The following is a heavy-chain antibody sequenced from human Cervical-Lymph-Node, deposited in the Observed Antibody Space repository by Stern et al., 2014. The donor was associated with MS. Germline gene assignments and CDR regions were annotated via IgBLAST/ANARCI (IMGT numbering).Heavy chain of an antibody. Sequence: VQLLESGAEVRKPGSSVKVSCKASGGTFSNYAISWARQAPGQGLEWMGGVIPLFGTTNNAQTFQGRVTITADKSKGIAFMELTSLTSEDTAVYYCAGDLGLGPSAYWGQGTLVTVSS. CDR1: GGTFSNYA. CDR2: VIPLFGTT. CDR3: AGDLGLGPSAY. J-gene: IGHJ4*02. V-gene: IGHV1-69*06. D-gene: IGHD1-26*01.